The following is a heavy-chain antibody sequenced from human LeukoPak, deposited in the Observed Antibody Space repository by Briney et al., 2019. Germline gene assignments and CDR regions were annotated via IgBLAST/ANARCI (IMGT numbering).Heavy chain of an antibody. V-gene: IGHV3-30*18. D-gene: IGHD6-19*01. CDR1: GFSFSNYG. Sequence: PGRSLRLSCAASGFSFSNYGIHWVRQAPGKGLEWVTVISYDGSNKYYADSVKGRFTISRDNSKNTLYLQMNSLRAEDTAVYYCAKDGSIAVAGTYWFDPWGQGTLVTVSS. J-gene: IGHJ5*02. CDR3: AKDGSIAVAGTYWFDP. CDR2: ISYDGSNK.